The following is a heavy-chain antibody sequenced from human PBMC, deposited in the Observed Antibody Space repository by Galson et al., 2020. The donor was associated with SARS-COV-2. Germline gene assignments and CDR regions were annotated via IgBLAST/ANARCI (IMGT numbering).Heavy chain of an antibody. J-gene: IGHJ5*02. Sequence: ETSETLSLTCTVSGGSISSYYWSWIRQPPGKGLEWIGYIYYSGSTNYNPSLKSRVTISVDTSKNQFSLKLSSVTAADTAVDYCARGYDFWSGYFKQSNWFDPWGQGTLVTVSS. V-gene: IGHV4-59*01. CDR3: ARGYDFWSGYFKQSNWFDP. CDR2: IYYSGST. CDR1: GGSISSYY. D-gene: IGHD3-3*01.